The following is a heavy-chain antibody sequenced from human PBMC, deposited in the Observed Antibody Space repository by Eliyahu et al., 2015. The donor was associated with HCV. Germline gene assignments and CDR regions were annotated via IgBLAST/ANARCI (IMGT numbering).Heavy chain of an antibody. D-gene: IGHD2-15*01. CDR3: ARDPSTNFVVMAAAGGYFDL. J-gene: IGHJ2*01. CDR1: GHSISXGXY. CDR2: IYYSGVT. Sequence: QVRLQESGPGLVQPSETLSLTCAVSGHSISXGXYXGWIRQPPGKGLEWIGTIYYSGVTYYNPSLKSRVTISVDTSRNQFALNLTSVTAADTAVYYCARDPSTNFVVMAAAGGYFDLWGRGTLVAVSS. V-gene: IGHV4-38-2*02.